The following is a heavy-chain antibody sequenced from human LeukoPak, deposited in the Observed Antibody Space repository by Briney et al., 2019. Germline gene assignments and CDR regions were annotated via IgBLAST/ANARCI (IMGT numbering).Heavy chain of an antibody. V-gene: IGHV4-34*01. CDR3: ARAQRRWLSTN. J-gene: IGHJ4*02. D-gene: IGHD5-24*01. CDR2: INHSGST. CDR1: GGSFSGYY. Sequence: SETLSLTCAVYGGSFSGYYWSWIRQPPVKGLEWIGEINHSGSTNYNPSLKSRVTISVDTSKNQFSLKLSSVTAADTAVYYCARAQRRWLSTNWGQGTLVTVSS.